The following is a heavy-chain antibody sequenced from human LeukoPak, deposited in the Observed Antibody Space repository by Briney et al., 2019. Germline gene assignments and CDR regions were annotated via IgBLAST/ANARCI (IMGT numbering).Heavy chain of an antibody. V-gene: IGHV3-7*01. Sequence: GESLRLSCATSGFTLSNYWVNWVRQAPGKGLEWVANIEQDENKKNYVDSVKGRFTISRDNVKNSIYLQMNSLRADDTAVYYCARGRGIALWGQGTLVTVCS. CDR2: IEQDENKK. CDR3: ARGRGIAL. J-gene: IGHJ4*02. D-gene: IGHD6-13*01. CDR1: GFTLSNYW.